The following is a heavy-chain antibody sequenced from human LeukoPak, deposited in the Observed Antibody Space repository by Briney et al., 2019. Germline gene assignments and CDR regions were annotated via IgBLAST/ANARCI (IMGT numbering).Heavy chain of an antibody. J-gene: IGHJ5*01. V-gene: IGHV4-59*13. CDR2: ISYSGST. CDR1: GGSFSNYY. Sequence: SETLSLTCTVSGGSFSNYYCNWIRQPPGKGLEWIGYISYSGSTNYNPTLKSRVTISVDTSKHQFSLKLSSVTAADTAVYYCARGLNWFDYWGQGTLVTVSS. D-gene: IGHD3-16*01. CDR3: ARGLNWFDY.